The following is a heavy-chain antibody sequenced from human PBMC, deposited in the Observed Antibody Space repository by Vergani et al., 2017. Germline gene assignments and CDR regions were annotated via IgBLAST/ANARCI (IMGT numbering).Heavy chain of an antibody. CDR2: ISGSGGST. V-gene: IGHV3-23*01. CDR3: ARDKVGVAAAEDY. D-gene: IGHD6-13*01. Sequence: EVQLLESGGGLVQPGGSLRLSCAASGFTFSSYAMSWVRQAPGKGLEWVSAISGSGGSTYYADSVKGRFTISRDNSKNTLYLQMNSLRAVDTALYYCARDKVGVAAAEDYWGQGALVTVST. J-gene: IGHJ4*02. CDR1: GFTFSSYA.